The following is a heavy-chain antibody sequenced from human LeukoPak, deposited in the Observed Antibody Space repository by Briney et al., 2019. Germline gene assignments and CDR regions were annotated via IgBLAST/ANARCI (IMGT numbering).Heavy chain of an antibody. CDR3: ARDLAGPQRAFDI. J-gene: IGHJ3*02. Sequence: ASVKVSCKASGYTFTSYGISWVRQAPGQGLEWMGWINPNSGDTNYAQKLQGRVTMTTDTSTSTAYMELRSLRSDDTAVYYCARDLAGPQRAFDIWGQGTMVTVSS. CDR1: GYTFTSYG. CDR2: INPNSGDT. V-gene: IGHV1-18*01. D-gene: IGHD2-2*01.